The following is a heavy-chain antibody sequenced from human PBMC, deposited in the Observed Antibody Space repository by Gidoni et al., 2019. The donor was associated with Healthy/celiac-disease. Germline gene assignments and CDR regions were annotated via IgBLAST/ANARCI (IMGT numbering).Heavy chain of an antibody. D-gene: IGHD6-13*01. CDR1: GFPFSHYY. J-gene: IGHJ1*01. Sequence: QVQLVESGGGLVEPGGSLRLSCAASGFPFSHYYMSWSRQAPGKGLEWVSYISSSGSTGYYADSVKGRFTISRDKAKNSLYLQMNSLRAEDTAVYDGARYPSGIAAGPEYFQHWGQGTLVTVSS. CDR2: ISSSGSTG. CDR3: ARYPSGIAAGPEYFQH. V-gene: IGHV3-11*01.